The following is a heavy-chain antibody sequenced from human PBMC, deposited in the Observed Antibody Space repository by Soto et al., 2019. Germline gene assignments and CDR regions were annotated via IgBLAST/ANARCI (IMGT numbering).Heavy chain of an antibody. D-gene: IGHD2-2*01. CDR1: GYTFTCYY. J-gene: IGHJ4*02. V-gene: IGHV1-3*01. CDR2: SNACNGNT. CDR3: ASSFTVQAGIGY. Sequence: ASVKGSCKASGYTFTCYYMHWVRQAPRQGLEWMGWSNACNGNTKYSQKLQGRVTITRDTSASTAYMELSSLRSEDTLLYHCASSFTVQAGIGYWGQGTLVTVSS.